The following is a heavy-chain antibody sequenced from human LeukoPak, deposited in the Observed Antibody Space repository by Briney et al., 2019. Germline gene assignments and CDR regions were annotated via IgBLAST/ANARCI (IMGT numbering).Heavy chain of an antibody. V-gene: IGHV4-4*07. CDR2: IYITVTA. J-gene: IGHJ4*02. CDR1: GASLSPFR. Sequence: SETLSLSCTVSGASLSPFRGRCVRQPAGQRLEWIGLIYITVTAPLNRPLSSPIAMSEDLAKNQIFLKLASITAADTAMYYCARKDGDYWGQETLVSVSS. CDR3: ARKDGDY. D-gene: IGHD5-24*01.